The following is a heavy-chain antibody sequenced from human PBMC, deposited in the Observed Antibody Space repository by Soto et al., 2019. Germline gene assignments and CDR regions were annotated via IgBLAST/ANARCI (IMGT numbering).Heavy chain of an antibody. V-gene: IGHV6-1*01. D-gene: IGHD2-15*01. J-gene: IGHJ4*02. CDR1: GDSVSRNSAA. CDR2: TYYRSKWYN. Sequence: PSQTLSLTCAISGDSVSRNSAAWNWIRQSPSRGLEWLGRTYYRSKWYNDYAVSVKSRITINPDTSKNQFSLQLNSVTPEDTAVYYCARGQVVVVAATPYFDYWGQGTLVTVSS. CDR3: ARGQVVVVAATPYFDY.